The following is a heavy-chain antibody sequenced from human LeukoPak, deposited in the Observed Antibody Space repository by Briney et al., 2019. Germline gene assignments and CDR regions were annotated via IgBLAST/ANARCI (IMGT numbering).Heavy chain of an antibody. V-gene: IGHV3-30*02. CDR1: GFTSRNYG. Sequence: PGGSLRLSCAASGFTSRNYGMHWVRQSPVKGLEWVAFISFGGNGHSHADSVKGRFTVCRDNSKTTLYLRMNSLRPEDTAVYYCARGFAGVGDPRIYPFDFWGQGTLVTVSS. J-gene: IGHJ4*02. CDR3: ARGFAGVGDPRIYPFDF. CDR2: ISFGGNGH. D-gene: IGHD3-3*01.